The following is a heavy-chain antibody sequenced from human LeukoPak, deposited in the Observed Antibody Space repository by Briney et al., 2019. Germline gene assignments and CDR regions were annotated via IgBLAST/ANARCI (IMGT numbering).Heavy chain of an antibody. J-gene: IGHJ4*02. V-gene: IGHV3-23*01. Sequence: GGSLRLSCAASGFTFSSYAMSWVRQAPGKGLEWVSGISGSGDNTYYADSVKGRFTISRDNAKNSLYLQMNSLRAEDTAVYYCARDGNLEQWLAYFDYWGQGTLVTVSS. CDR2: ISGSGDNT. CDR1: GFTFSSYA. D-gene: IGHD6-19*01. CDR3: ARDGNLEQWLAYFDY.